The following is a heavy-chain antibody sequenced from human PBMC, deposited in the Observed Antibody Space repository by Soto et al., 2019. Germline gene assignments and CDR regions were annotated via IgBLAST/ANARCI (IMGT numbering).Heavy chain of an antibody. CDR3: ARGYVNPPDY. Sequence: SETLSLTCAVYGGSFSGYYWSWIRQPPGKGLEWIGEINHSGSTNYNPSLKSRVTISVDTSKNQFSLKLSSVTAADTAVYYCARGYVNPPDYWGQGTLVTVSS. J-gene: IGHJ4*02. CDR1: GGSFSGYY. V-gene: IGHV4-34*01. CDR2: INHSGST. D-gene: IGHD3-10*02.